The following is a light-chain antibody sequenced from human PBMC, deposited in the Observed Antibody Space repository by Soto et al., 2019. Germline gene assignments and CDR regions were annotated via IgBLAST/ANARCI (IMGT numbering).Light chain of an antibody. Sequence: EIVMTQSPATLSVSPGERATLSCRASQSVSSNLAWYQQKPGQAPRLLIYAASTRATGIPARFSGSGSGTEFTLTISSLQSEDFAVYFCQQHNTWPWTFGQGTKVDIK. J-gene: IGKJ1*01. CDR3: QQHNTWPWT. CDR2: AAS. V-gene: IGKV3-15*01. CDR1: QSVSSN.